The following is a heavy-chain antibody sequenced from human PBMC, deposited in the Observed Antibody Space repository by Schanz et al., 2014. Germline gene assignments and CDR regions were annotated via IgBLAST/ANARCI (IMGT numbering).Heavy chain of an antibody. CDR3: ARIVCSGTNCRGTSDT. J-gene: IGHJ5*02. D-gene: IGHD2-2*01. Sequence: VHLVQSGAEVKKPGASVKVSCKTSGYIFSIYGLMWVRQAPGQGLEWMGWISGHNGNTNYLQKFQDRLTLTTDTSTSTGYMELKSLRSDDTAVYFCARIVCSGTNCRGTSDTWGQGTLVTVSS. V-gene: IGHV1-18*01. CDR1: GYIFSIYG. CDR2: ISGHNGNT.